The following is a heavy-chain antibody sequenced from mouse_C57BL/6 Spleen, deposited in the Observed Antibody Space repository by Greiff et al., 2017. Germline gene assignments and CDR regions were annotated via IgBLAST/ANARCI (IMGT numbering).Heavy chain of an antibody. CDR1: GYTFTSYG. Sequence: VKLQESGAELARPGASVKLSCKASGYTFTSYGISWVKQRTGQGLEWIGEIYPRSGNTYYNEKFKGKATLTADKSSSTAYMELRSLTSEDSAVYFCATSDYYGSSYGGFDYWGQGTTLTVSS. CDR2: IYPRSGNT. D-gene: IGHD1-1*01. J-gene: IGHJ2*01. V-gene: IGHV1-81*01. CDR3: ATSDYYGSSYGGFDY.